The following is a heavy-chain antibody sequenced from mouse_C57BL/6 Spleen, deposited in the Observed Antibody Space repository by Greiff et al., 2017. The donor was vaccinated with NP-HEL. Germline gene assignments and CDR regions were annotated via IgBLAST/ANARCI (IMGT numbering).Heavy chain of an antibody. V-gene: IGHV5-16*01. CDR1: GFTFSDYY. CDR3: ARSTMVTTNYFDY. D-gene: IGHD2-2*01. CDR2: INYDGSST. Sequence: EVNVVESEGGLVQPGSSMKLSCTASGFTFSDYYMAWVRQVPEKGLEWVANINYDGSSTYYLDSLKSRFIISRDNAKNILYLQMSSLKSEDTATYYCARSTMVTTNYFDYWGQGTTLTVSS. J-gene: IGHJ2*01.